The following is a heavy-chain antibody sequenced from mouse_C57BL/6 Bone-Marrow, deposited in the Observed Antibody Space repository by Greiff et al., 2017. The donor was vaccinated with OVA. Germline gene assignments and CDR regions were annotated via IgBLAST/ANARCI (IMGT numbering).Heavy chain of an antibody. CDR2: IYPGDGDT. D-gene: IGHD2-5*01. CDR3: ARTYYSNYSLAY. V-gene: IGHV1-80*01. J-gene: IGHJ3*01. CDR1: GYAFSSYW. Sequence: QVQLKESGAELVKPGASVKISCKASGYAFSSYWMNWVKQRPGKGLEWIGQIYPGDGDTNYNGKFKGKATLTADKSSSTAYMQLSSLTSEDSAVYFCARTYYSNYSLAYWGQGTLVTVSA.